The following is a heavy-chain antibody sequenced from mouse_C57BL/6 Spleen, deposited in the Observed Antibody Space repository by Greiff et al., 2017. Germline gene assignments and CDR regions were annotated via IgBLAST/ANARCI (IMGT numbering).Heavy chain of an antibody. CDR2: IYPRSGNT. CDR1: GYTFTSYG. D-gene: IGHD2-4*01. CDR3: GDYDYDYYAMDY. V-gene: IGHV1-81*01. Sequence: QVQLQQSGAELARPGASVKLSCKASGYTFTSYGISWVKQRPGQGLEWIGEIYPRSGNTYYNEKFKGKATLTADKSSSTAYMELRSLTSEDSAVYFCGDYDYDYYAMDYWGQGTSVTVSS. J-gene: IGHJ4*01.